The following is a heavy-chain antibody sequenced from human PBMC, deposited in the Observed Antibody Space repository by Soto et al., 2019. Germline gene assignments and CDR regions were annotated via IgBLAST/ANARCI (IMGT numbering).Heavy chain of an antibody. J-gene: IGHJ5*02. Sequence: QVQLVQSGAEVKKPGASVKVSCKASGYTFTSYAMHWVRQAPGQRLEWMGWINAGNGNTKYSQKFQGRVSITRDTSARTDYMGLSSLRSEDTAVYYCARGGNNRSGGNQDSYGDYVLAVVVPWGQGTLVTVSS. V-gene: IGHV1-3*01. D-gene: IGHD4-17*01. CDR3: ARGGNNRSGGNQDSYGDYVLAVVVP. CDR1: GYTFTSYA. CDR2: INAGNGNT.